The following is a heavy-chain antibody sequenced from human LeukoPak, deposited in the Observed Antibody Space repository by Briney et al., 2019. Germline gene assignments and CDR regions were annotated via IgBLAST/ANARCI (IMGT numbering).Heavy chain of an antibody. CDR2: ISSSSNTI. J-gene: IGHJ3*02. CDR3: ARGRATYSFDI. CDR1: EFTFSGYI. V-gene: IGHV3-48*01. D-gene: IGHD5-12*01. Sequence: GGSLRLSRAASEFTFSGYIMNWVRQAPGKGLEWVSYISSSSNTIVYADSVKGRFTISRDNGKNSLYLQTDSLRAEDTAIYYCARGRATYSFDIWGQGTMVTVSS.